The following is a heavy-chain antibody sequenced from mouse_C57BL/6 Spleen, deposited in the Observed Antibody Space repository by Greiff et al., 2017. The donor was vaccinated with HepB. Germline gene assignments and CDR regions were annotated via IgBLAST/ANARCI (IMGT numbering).Heavy chain of an antibody. J-gene: IGHJ4*01. CDR1: GYTFTSYW. V-gene: IGHV1-72*01. CDR3: ARGIYYGNYVRGYYYAMDY. D-gene: IGHD2-1*01. CDR2: IDPNSGGT. Sequence: VQLQQPGAELVKPGASVKLSCKASGYTFTSYWMHWVKQRPGRGLEWIGRIDPNSGGTKYNEKFKSKATLTVDKPSSTAYMQLSSLTSEDSAVYYCARGIYYGNYVRGYYYAMDYWGQGTSVTVSS.